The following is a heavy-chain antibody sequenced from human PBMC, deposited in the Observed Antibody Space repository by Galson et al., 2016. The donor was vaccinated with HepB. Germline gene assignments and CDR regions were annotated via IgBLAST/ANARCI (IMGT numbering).Heavy chain of an antibody. D-gene: IGHD1-1*01. CDR3: ARVKEPSSGNWNVGPKLRRPKGGALDP. CDR1: EFTFSTYT. Sequence: SLRLSCAASEFTFSTYTMNWVRPAPGKGLEWVAHISGSSNTIYYADSVKGRFTTFRVNARKSLYLQMNSLRDEDTAVDYCARVKEPSSGNWNVGPKLRRPKGGALDPWGQGTQVTVSS. CDR2: ISGSSNTI. J-gene: IGHJ5*02. V-gene: IGHV3-48*02.